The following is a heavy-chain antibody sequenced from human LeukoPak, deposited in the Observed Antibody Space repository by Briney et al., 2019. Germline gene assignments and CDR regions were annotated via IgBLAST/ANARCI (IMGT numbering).Heavy chain of an antibody. CDR2: IYYTGGT. Sequence: PSETLSLTCTVSGDSITSGSYYWAWIRQHPGKGLEWIGYIYYTGGTHYNPSLKSRLTISVDTSENHFSLKLSSVTAADTAKYFCARAPGAFDIWGQGTMVTVS. CDR3: ARAPGAFDI. J-gene: IGHJ3*02. CDR1: GDSITSGSYY. V-gene: IGHV4-31*03.